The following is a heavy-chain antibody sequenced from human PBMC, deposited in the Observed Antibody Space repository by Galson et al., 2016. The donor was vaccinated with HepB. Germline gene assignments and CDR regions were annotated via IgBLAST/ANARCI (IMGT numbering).Heavy chain of an antibody. J-gene: IGHJ4*02. V-gene: IGHV3-33*01. CDR1: GFTFNVYG. Sequence: SLRLSCAASGFTFNVYGMHWVRQAPGRGLEWVALIWFDGSKTFYSDSVKGRFTISRENSRNTLYRQMESLRAEDTAIYYCARGREGPLDYWGQGTLVAVSS. CDR3: ARGREGPLDY. CDR2: IWFDGSKT.